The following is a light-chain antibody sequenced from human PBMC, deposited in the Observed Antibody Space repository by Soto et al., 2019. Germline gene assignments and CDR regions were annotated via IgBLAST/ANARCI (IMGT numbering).Light chain of an antibody. Sequence: EIVLRQSPATLSMSPGERATLSCRASQNIDNFLVWYQQKPGQAPRLLIYDASKRATGIPARFSGSGSGTDFTLTIGSLEPEDFAVYYCQQRYTLITFGPGTKVDIK. CDR1: QNIDNF. CDR3: QQRYTLIT. CDR2: DAS. J-gene: IGKJ3*01. V-gene: IGKV3-11*01.